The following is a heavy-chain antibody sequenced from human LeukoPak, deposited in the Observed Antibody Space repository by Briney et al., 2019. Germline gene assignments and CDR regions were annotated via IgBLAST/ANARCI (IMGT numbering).Heavy chain of an antibody. CDR2: INHSGST. Sequence: PSETLSLTCTVYGGSFSGYYWSWIRQPPGKGLEWIGGINHSGSTNHNPSLKSRVTISVDTSKNQFSLKLSSVTPADTAVYYCARDGYGPTDYWGKGSLVTVSS. D-gene: IGHD5-18*01. CDR3: ARDGYGPTDY. CDR1: GGSFSGYY. V-gene: IGHV4-34*01. J-gene: IGHJ4*02.